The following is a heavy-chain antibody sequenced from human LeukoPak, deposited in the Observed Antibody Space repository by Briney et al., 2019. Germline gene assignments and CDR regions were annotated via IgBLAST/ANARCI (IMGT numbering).Heavy chain of an antibody. CDR2: INPNSGGT. CDR1: GYTFTGYY. Sequence: ASVKVSCKXSGYTFTGYYMHWVRQAPGQGLEWMGWINPNSGGTNYAQKFQGRVTMTRDTSISTAYMELSRLRSDDTAVYYCARAPYYDFWSGQNWFDPWGQGTLVTVSS. V-gene: IGHV1-2*02. J-gene: IGHJ5*02. D-gene: IGHD3-3*01. CDR3: ARAPYYDFWSGQNWFDP.